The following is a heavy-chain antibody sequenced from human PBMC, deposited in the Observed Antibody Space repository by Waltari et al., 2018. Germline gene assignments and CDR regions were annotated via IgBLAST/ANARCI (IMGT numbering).Heavy chain of an antibody. V-gene: IGHV3-74*01. CDR1: CSPSSASW. D-gene: IGHD6-25*01. CDR2: INLDGRII. CDR3: VLYSSEILGDS. Sequence: EVQLLEPGGALVQPGRSLSPSRVASCSPSSASWTPRVRQAPGKGLLSVTHINLDGRIINYADSVKGRFTISRDNAKNTLYLQMNSLRAEDTAVYYCVLYSSEILGDSWGQGTLVTVSS. J-gene: IGHJ5*01.